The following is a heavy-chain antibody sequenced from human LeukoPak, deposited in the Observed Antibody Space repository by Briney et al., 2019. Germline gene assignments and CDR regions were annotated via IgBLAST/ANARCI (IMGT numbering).Heavy chain of an antibody. V-gene: IGHV3-7*01. Sequence: PGGSLRLSCAVSGFTFSDYWMNWVRQAPGKGLEWVASIRQDGGEKSYVDSVKGRLTISRDNTKHSLYLQMISLRAEDTGVYYCARDGTAAGLYFDLWGQGTLVTVSS. CDR3: ARDGTAAGLYFDL. CDR2: IRQDGGEK. CDR1: GFTFSDYW. J-gene: IGHJ4*02. D-gene: IGHD6-13*01.